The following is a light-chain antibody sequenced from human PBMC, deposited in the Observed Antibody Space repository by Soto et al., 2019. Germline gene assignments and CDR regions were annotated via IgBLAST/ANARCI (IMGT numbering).Light chain of an antibody. CDR3: QQYNTCPLT. Sequence: DIQMTQSPSTLSASVGDRVTITCRASQSISTWLAWYQQKPGKAPKLLIYKASSLEGGVPSRFGGSGSGTLFNITISILHPDDFATYYCQQYNTCPLTFGGGTTVDIK. CDR2: KAS. V-gene: IGKV1-5*03. J-gene: IGKJ4*01. CDR1: QSISTW.